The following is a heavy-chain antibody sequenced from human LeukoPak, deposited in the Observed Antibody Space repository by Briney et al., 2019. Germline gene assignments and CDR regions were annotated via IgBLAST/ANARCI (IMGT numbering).Heavy chain of an antibody. CDR2: TYYSGST. Sequence: SETLSLTCSVSGGSFSGSSYCWGWIRQPPGKGLEWIGNTYYSGSTYYNPSLKTRVTISVDTSKNHFSLKLNSVTAADTAVYYCARQGGGVYYYNHMDVWGKGTTVTVSS. CDR1: GGSFSGSSYC. V-gene: IGHV4-39*01. D-gene: IGHD2-15*01. J-gene: IGHJ6*03. CDR3: ARQGGGVYYYNHMDV.